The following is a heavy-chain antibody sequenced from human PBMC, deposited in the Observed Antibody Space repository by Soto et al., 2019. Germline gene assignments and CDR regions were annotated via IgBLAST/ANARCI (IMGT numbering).Heavy chain of an antibody. Sequence: QLQLQESGPGLVKPSETLSLTCTVSGGSISSSSYYWGWIRQPPGKGLEWIGSIYYSGSTYYNPSLTSRVTISVDTSKNQFSLKLSSVTAADTAVYYCASPGRVAAQRPPGYWGQGTLVTVSS. CDR3: ASPGRVAAQRPPGY. V-gene: IGHV4-39*01. CDR2: IYYSGST. J-gene: IGHJ4*02. CDR1: GGSISSSSYY. D-gene: IGHD6-13*01.